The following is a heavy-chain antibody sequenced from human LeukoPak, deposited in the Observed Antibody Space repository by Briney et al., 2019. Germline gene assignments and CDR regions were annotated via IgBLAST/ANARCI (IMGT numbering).Heavy chain of an antibody. J-gene: IGHJ4*02. V-gene: IGHV1-46*01. Sequence: ASVKVSCKASGYTFTSYYMHWVRQAPGQGLEWMGIINPSGGSTSYAQKFQGRVTMTGDTSTSTVYMELSSLRSEDTAVYYCARYNMVRGAPDYWGQGTLVTVSS. D-gene: IGHD3-10*01. CDR3: ARYNMVRGAPDY. CDR2: INPSGGST. CDR1: GYTFTSYY.